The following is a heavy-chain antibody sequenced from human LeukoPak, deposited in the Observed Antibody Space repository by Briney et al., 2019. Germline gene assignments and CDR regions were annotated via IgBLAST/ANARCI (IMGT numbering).Heavy chain of an antibody. J-gene: IGHJ5*02. V-gene: IGHV4-34*01. CDR3: ARGSYYDSSGYYQNYNWFDP. Sequence: SETLSLTCAVYGGSFSGYYWSWIRQPPGKGLEWIGEINHSGSTNYNPSLKSRVTISVDTSKYQFSLKLSSVTAADTAVYYCARGSYYDSSGYYQNYNWFDPWGQGTPVTVSS. D-gene: IGHD3-22*01. CDR2: INHSGST. CDR1: GGSFSGYY.